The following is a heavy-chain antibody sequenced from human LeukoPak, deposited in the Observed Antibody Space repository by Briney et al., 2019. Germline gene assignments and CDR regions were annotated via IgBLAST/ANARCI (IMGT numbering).Heavy chain of an antibody. V-gene: IGHV3-23*01. CDR3: AKDRGTSWAAAHDY. Sequence: GGSLRLSCAASGFTFSSYAMSWVRQAPGKGLEWVSAISGSGGSTYYADSVKGRFTISRDNSKNSLYLQMNSLRAEDTAVYYCAKDRGTSWAAAHDYWGQGTLVTVSS. J-gene: IGHJ4*02. D-gene: IGHD6-13*01. CDR1: GFTFSSYA. CDR2: ISGSGGST.